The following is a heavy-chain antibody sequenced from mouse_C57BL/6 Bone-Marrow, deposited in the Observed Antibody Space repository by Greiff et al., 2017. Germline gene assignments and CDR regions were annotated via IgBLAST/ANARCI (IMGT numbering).Heavy chain of an antibody. V-gene: IGHV5-15*01. Sequence: EVQLVESGGGLVQPGGSLKLSCAASGFTFSDYGMAWVRQAPRKGPAWVAFISNLAYSIYYADTVTGRFTISRENAKNTLYLEMSSLRSEDTAMYYCARQVYYGYDGFAYWGQGTLVTVSA. CDR3: ARQVYYGYDGFAY. CDR1: GFTFSDYG. D-gene: IGHD2-2*01. J-gene: IGHJ3*01. CDR2: ISNLAYSI.